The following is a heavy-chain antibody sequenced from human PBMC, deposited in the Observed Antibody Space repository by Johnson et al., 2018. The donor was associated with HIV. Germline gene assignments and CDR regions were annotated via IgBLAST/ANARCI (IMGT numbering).Heavy chain of an antibody. CDR1: GFTFSSYG. V-gene: IGHV3-30*02. CDR3: ARDSPPGTTKGYAFEI. Sequence: QVQLVESGGGVVQPGGSLRLSFAASGFTFSSYGMHWVRQAPGKGLEWVAFIRYDGSNKYYADSVKGRFTISRDNAKDSLFRQMNSLRAEDTAVYYCARDSPPGTTKGYAFEIWGQGTMVTVSS. D-gene: IGHD1-7*01. CDR2: IRYDGSNK. J-gene: IGHJ3*02.